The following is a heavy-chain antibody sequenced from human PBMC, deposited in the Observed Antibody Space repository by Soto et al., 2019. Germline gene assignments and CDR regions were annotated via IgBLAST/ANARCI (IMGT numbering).Heavy chain of an antibody. Sequence: SGPTLVNPTQTLTLTCTFSGFSLSTSGMCVSWNRQPPWKVLDWLALIDWDDDKYYSTSLKTRLTISKDTSKNQVVLTMTNMDPVDTATYYCARYYYDSSGYYGIDYWGQGTLVTVS. CDR2: IDWDDDK. CDR1: GFSLSTSGMC. V-gene: IGHV2-70*01. J-gene: IGHJ4*02. D-gene: IGHD3-22*01. CDR3: ARYYYDSSGYYGIDY.